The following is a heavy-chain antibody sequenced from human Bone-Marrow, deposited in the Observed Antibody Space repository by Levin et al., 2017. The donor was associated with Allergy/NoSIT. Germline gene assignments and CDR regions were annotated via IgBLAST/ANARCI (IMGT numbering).Heavy chain of an antibody. V-gene: IGHV3-9*01. J-gene: IGHJ5*02. Sequence: HPGGSLRLSCVASGFTFDDYAIHWVRQAPGKGLEWVSGISWNSGTLAYADSVRGRFTISRDNAKNSLYLQMNSLRAEDTALYYCTKDATSSPRTKTWFDPWGQGSLVTVSS. CDR2: ISWNSGTL. CDR1: GFTFDDYA. D-gene: IGHD2-2*01. CDR3: TKDATSSPRTKTWFDP.